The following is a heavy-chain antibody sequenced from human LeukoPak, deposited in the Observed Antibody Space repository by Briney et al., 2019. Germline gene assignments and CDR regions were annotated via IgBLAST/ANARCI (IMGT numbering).Heavy chain of an antibody. Sequence: SYTLSLNCIVSGCSISSYYWNSIRQPPGKGLDLFVHMHYSGSTKYNHSLKSRVTISVDTSKNQFSLKLSSATAADTAVYYCARHSARYGGITGHERFDPWGQGTLVTVSS. J-gene: IGHJ5*02. CDR2: MHYSGST. CDR3: ARHSARYGGITGHERFDP. V-gene: IGHV4-59*08. CDR1: GCSISSYY. D-gene: IGHD1-26*01.